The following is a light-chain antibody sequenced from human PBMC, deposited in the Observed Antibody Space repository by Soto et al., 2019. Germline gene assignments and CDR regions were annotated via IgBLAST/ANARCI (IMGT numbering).Light chain of an antibody. Sequence: DIQMTQSPSSLSASVGDRVTITCRASQDISNHLAWYQQKPGKVPKLLIYAASTLQSGVPSRFSGSGSGTDFTLTITSLQPEDVATYYCEKYNSAPRTFGGGTKVEIK. CDR1: QDISNH. CDR3: EKYNSAPRT. V-gene: IGKV1-27*01. CDR2: AAS. J-gene: IGKJ4*01.